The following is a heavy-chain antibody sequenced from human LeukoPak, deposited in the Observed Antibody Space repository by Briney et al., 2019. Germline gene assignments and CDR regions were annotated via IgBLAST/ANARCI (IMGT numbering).Heavy chain of an antibody. V-gene: IGHV3-23*01. CDR2: ISGSGGST. CDR1: GFTFDDYG. Sequence: PGGSLRLSCAASGFTFDDYGMSWVRQAPGKGLEWVSAISGSGGSTYYADSVKGRFTISRDNSKNTLYLQMNSLRAEDTAVYYCAKPNRTAIKNYYFDYWGQGTLVTVSS. D-gene: IGHD5-18*01. J-gene: IGHJ4*02. CDR3: AKPNRTAIKNYYFDY.